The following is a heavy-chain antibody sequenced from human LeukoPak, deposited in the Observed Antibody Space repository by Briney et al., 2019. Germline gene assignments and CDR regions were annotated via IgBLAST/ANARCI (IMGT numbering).Heavy chain of an antibody. V-gene: IGHV1-8*02. CDR2: MSPNSGNT. D-gene: IGHD7-27*01. J-gene: IGHJ4*02. CDR3: ARGPPNWGYDY. CDR1: GYTFTSYG. Sequence: ASVKVSCKASGYTFTSYGISWVRQATGQGPEWMGWMSPNSGNTGYAQKFQGGVTMTRSTSMSTAYMELSSLRSEDTAVYYCARGPPNWGYDYWGQGTLVTVSS.